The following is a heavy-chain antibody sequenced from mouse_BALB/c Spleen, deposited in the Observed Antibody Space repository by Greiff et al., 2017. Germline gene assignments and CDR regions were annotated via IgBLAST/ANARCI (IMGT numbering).Heavy chain of an antibody. V-gene: IGHV2-2*02. CDR1: GFSLTSYG. D-gene: IGHD2-1*01. Sequence: QVQLQQSGPGLVQPSQSLSITCTVSGFSLTSYGVHCVRQSPGKGLEWLGVIWSGGSTDYNAAFISRLSISKDNSKSQVFFKMNSLQANDTAIYYCARNGGNYEGYAMDYWGQGTSVTVSS. CDR2: IWSGGST. CDR3: ARNGGNYEGYAMDY. J-gene: IGHJ4*01.